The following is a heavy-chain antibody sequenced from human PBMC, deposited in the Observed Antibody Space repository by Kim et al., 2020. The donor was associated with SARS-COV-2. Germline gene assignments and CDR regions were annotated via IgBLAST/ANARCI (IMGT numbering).Heavy chain of an antibody. V-gene: IGHV3-30*18. CDR1: GFTFSSYG. Sequence: GGSLRLSCAASGFTFSSYGMHWVRQAPGKGLEWVAFISYDGSNKYYADSVKGRFTISRDNSKNTLYLQMNSLRAEDTAVYYCAKGGVYYDILTGYSGDTYGMDVWGQGTTVTVSS. CDR3: AKGGVYYDILTGYSGDTYGMDV. CDR2: ISYDGSNK. J-gene: IGHJ6*02. D-gene: IGHD3-9*01.